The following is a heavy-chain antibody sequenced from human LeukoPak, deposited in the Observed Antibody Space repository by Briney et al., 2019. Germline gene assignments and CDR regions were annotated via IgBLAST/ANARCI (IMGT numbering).Heavy chain of an antibody. CDR3: AKADSYGGNSQLFDY. D-gene: IGHD4-23*01. V-gene: IGHV3-23*01. Sequence: GGSLRLSCAASGFTFSSYAMNWVRRAPGKGLEWVSGISGSGGSTYYADSVKGRFTISRDNSKNTLYLQMNSLRAEDTAVYFCAKADSYGGNSQLFDYWGQGTLVTVSS. J-gene: IGHJ4*02. CDR1: GFTFSSYA. CDR2: ISGSGGST.